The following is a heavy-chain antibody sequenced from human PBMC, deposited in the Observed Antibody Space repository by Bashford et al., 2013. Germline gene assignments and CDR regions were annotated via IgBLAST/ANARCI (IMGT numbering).Heavy chain of an antibody. CDR2: IYYSGST. D-gene: IGHD2-15*01. CDR3: AREVGCSGGGCSYGMDV. Sequence: SETLSLTCTVSGGSVSSGSYYWSWIRQPPGKGLEWIGYIYYSGSTNYNPSLKSRVTISVDTSKNQFSLKLTSVNAADTAVYYCAREVGCSGGGCSYGMDVWGQGTTVTAP. V-gene: IGHV4-61*01. J-gene: IGHJ6*02. CDR1: GGSVSSGSYY.